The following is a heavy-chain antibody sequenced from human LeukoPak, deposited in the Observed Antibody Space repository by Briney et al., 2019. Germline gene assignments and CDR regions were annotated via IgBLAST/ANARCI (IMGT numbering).Heavy chain of an antibody. CDR3: ARGPNYGSRSDYFDY. V-gene: IGHV3-7*03. CDR1: AFTFSNYW. J-gene: IGHJ4*02. CDR2: MKQEGSEK. D-gene: IGHD3-10*01. Sequence: GGSLRLSCAASAFTFSNYWMNWVRQTPGKGLEWVANMKQEGSEKYCVDCVKGRFTISRDNAKNSLYLQMNSLRAEDTAVYYCARGPNYGSRSDYFDYWGQGTLVTVSS.